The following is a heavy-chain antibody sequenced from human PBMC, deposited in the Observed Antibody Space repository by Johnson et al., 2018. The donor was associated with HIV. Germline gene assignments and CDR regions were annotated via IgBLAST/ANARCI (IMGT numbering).Heavy chain of an antibody. CDR2: ISGSDHST. CDR1: GFTFSSYA. J-gene: IGHJ3*02. Sequence: VHLVESGGGVVQPGGSLRLSCAASGFTFSSYAMSWVRQAPGKGLEWVSPISGSDHSTYYADSVRGRFTISRDNSKNTLYLHMNSLRVEDTAVYYCAKGQVARGAFDIWGQGTMVTVSS. V-gene: IGHV3-23*04. CDR3: AKGQVARGAFDI.